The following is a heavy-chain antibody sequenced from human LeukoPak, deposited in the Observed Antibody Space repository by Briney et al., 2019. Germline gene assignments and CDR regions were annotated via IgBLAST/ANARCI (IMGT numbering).Heavy chain of an antibody. CDR2: MNPNSGNT. D-gene: IGHD1-26*01. J-gene: IGHJ5*02. Sequence: ASVKVSCKASGYTFTSYDINWVRQATGQGLEWMGWMNPNSGNTGYAQKFQGRVTITRNTSISTAYMELSSLRSEDTAVYYCARKGGATNWFDPWGQGTLVTVSS. V-gene: IGHV1-8*03. CDR3: ARKGGATNWFDP. CDR1: GYTFTSYD.